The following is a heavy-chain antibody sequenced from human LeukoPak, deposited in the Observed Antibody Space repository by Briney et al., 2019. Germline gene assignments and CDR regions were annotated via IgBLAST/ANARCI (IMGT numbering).Heavy chain of an antibody. CDR1: GGSFSGYY. V-gene: IGHV4-34*01. CDR2: INDSGSS. D-gene: IGHD3-22*01. J-gene: IGHJ4*02. CDR3: ARGGYYDSSGYNG. Sequence: SETLSLTCVVYGGSFSGYYWTWIRQPPGKGLEWIGEINDSGSSNYNPSLKSRITMSVDTSENQFSLKLSSVTAADTAVYYCARGGYYDSSGYNGWGQGTLVTVSS.